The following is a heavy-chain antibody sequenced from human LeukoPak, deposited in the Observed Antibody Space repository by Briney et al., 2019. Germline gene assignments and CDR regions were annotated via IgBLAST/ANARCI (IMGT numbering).Heavy chain of an antibody. CDR2: ISSDGSNA. D-gene: IGHD6-13*01. Sequence: QPGRSPRLSCAASGFTFSNYGMHWVRRAPGKGLEWVAIISSDGSNAYYADSVKGRLTISRDNSKNTLYLQMNSLRAEDTAVYYCAKVGDTSSWYWYFDYWGQGTLVTVSS. V-gene: IGHV3-30*18. CDR3: AKVGDTSSWYWYFDY. J-gene: IGHJ4*02. CDR1: GFTFSNYG.